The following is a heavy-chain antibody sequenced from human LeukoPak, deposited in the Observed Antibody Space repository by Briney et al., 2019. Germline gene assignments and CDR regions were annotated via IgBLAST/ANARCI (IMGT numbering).Heavy chain of an antibody. Sequence: PGGSLRLSCAASGFTFSSYAMSWVRQAPGKGLEWVSAISGSGGSTYYADSVKGRFTISRDNSKNTLYLQMDSLRAEDTAVYYCARDAGHSGYDLLDYWGQGTLVTVSS. J-gene: IGHJ4*02. CDR2: ISGSGGST. V-gene: IGHV3-23*01. CDR1: GFTFSSYA. D-gene: IGHD6-25*01. CDR3: ARDAGHSGYDLLDY.